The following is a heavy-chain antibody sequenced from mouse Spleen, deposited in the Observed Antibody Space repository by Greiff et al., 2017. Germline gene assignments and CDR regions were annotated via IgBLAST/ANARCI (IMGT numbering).Heavy chain of an antibody. J-gene: IGHJ2*01. V-gene: IGHV5-16*01. CDR1: GFTFSDYY. CDR2: INYDGSST. Sequence: EVQLVESEGGLVQPGSSMKLSCTASGFTFSDYYMAWVRQVPEKGLEWVANINYDGSSTYYLDSLKSRFIISRDNAKNILYLQMSSLKSEDTATYYCARNWDWYFDYWGQGTTLTVSS. CDR3: ARNWDWYFDY. D-gene: IGHD4-1*01.